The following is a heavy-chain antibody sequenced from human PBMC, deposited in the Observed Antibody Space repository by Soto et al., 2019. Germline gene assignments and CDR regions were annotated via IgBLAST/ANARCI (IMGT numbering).Heavy chain of an antibody. CDR3: ARQXXXXDPDY. CDR1: GASIISGRHS. V-gene: IGHV4-39*02. CDR2: VGYGGIT. J-gene: IGHJ4*02. Sequence: SETLSLTCTVSGASIISGRHSWGWIRQPPGKGLDWIGTVGYGGITYYNPSLRSRISISLDTSKNHLSLRLTSVTAADTAVYYCARQXXXXDPDYWGQGNMVTVSS.